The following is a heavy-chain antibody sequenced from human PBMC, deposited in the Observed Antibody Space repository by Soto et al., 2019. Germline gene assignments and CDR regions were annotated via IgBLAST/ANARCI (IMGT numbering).Heavy chain of an antibody. V-gene: IGHV3-33*08. CDR1: GFTFSSYS. J-gene: IGHJ6*03. CDR2: IWYNGSNK. D-gene: IGHD6-25*01. Sequence: PGGSLRHSCAASGFTFSSYSMNWVRQAPGKGLEWVAVIWYNGSNKYYADSVKGRFTISRDNSKNTLYLQMNSLRAEDTAVYYCARAAADDYYYYYYMDVWGKGTTVTVSS. CDR3: ARAAADDYYYYYYMDV.